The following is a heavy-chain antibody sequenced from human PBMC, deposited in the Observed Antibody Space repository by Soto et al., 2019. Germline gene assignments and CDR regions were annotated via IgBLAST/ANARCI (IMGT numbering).Heavy chain of an antibody. CDR1: GYSFSSHW. CDR2: IYPGDSDT. D-gene: IGHD4-17*01. Sequence: LKISCKGSGYSFSSHWIGWVRQMPGKGLDWMGIIYPGDSDTRYSPSFLGQVTISADKSINTAYLQWSSLKASDTAMYYCARQGNGAEGFDFWGQGALVTVSS. CDR3: ARQGNGAEGFDF. J-gene: IGHJ4*02. V-gene: IGHV5-51*01.